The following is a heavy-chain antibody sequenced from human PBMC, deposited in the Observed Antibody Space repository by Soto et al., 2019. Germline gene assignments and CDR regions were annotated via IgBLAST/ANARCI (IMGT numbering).Heavy chain of an antibody. D-gene: IGHD3-16*01. V-gene: IGHV1-18*01. Sequence: ASVKVSCKTSGYTFTSFGISWVRQAPGQGLEWMGWITTDKGKTNYAQKFQGRVTMTTDTSTSTAYMELRSLRSDDTAVYYCAREGEMPYYYYGLDVWGQGTTVTVSS. CDR3: AREGEMPYYYYGLDV. J-gene: IGHJ6*02. CDR2: ITTDKGKT. CDR1: GYTFTSFG.